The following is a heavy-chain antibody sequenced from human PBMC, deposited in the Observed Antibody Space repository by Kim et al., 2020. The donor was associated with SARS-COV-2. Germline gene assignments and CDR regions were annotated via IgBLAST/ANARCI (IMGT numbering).Heavy chain of an antibody. J-gene: IGHJ5*02. D-gene: IGHD3-16*01. V-gene: IGHV1-2*02. CDR3: ASYGGDGYNT. CDR2: GT. Sequence: GTNYAQKFPGRVTMTRDTSISTAYMELSRLRSDDTAVYYCASYGGDGYNTWGQGTLVTVSS.